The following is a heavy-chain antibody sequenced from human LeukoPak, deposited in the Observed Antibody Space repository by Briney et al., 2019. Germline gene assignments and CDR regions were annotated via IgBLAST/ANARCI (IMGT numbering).Heavy chain of an antibody. V-gene: IGHV1-18*01. CDR1: GYSFTTYG. CDR3: ARGGAGHYYGMDV. CDR2: ISAYNGNI. Sequence: ASVKVSCKASGYSFTTYGISWVRQAPGQGLEWMGWISAYNGNIKYAQKVQGRVTMTRNTSISTAYMELSSLRSEDTAVYYCARGGAGHYYGMDVWGQGTTVTVSS. J-gene: IGHJ6*02. D-gene: IGHD6-19*01.